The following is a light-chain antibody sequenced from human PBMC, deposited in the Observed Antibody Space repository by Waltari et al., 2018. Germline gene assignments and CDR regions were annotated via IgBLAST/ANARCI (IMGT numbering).Light chain of an antibody. CDR1: PSVSSSY. V-gene: IGKV3-20*01. Sequence: EMLLQQSPGTLSLSPGARHTLPCRASPSVSSSYLPWYQHKPRQAPTLLIYGASSRATGIPDRFSGSGSGTDFTLTISRLEPEDFAVYYCQQYGSSPLTFGGGTKVEIK. CDR2: GAS. J-gene: IGKJ4*01. CDR3: QQYGSSPLT.